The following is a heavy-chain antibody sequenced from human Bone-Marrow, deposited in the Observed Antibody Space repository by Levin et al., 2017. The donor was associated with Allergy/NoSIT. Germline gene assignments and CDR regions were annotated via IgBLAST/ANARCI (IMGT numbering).Heavy chain of an antibody. D-gene: IGHD1-20*01. CDR1: GFTFSNYG. CDR2: ISYDGSDK. Sequence: GESLKISCAVSGFTFSNYGMHWVRQAPGKGLEWVALISYDGSDKDYADSVKGRFTISRDSSTNTLYLQMNSLRAEDTAVYYCAKLLPWLVLTAPFDYWGQGTLVTVSS. CDR3: AKLLPWLVLTAPFDY. V-gene: IGHV3-30*18. J-gene: IGHJ4*02.